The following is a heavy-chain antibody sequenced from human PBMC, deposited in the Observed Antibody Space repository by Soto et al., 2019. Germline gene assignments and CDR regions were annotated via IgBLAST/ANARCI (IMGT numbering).Heavy chain of an antibody. V-gene: IGHV1-18*01. CDR3: ARDAPPPELRFLEWHNYDYNGMYV. Sequence: QVQVVQSGDEVKETGASVRVSCKTSGYSFTAYGISWVRQAPGQGLEWMGWISCYNGKTKYAQKVQGRVTMTTDTPTSTAYMEVRSLRSDDTAIYYCARDAPPPELRFLEWHNYDYNGMYVWGHGTPVTVSS. J-gene: IGHJ6*02. CDR1: GYSFTAYG. CDR2: ISCYNGKT. D-gene: IGHD3-3*01.